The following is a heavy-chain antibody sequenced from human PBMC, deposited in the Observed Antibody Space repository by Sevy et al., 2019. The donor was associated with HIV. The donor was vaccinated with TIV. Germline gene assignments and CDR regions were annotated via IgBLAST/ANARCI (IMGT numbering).Heavy chain of an antibody. Sequence: GGSLRLSCAASGFAFSSYDMHWVRQAPGKGLEWVLYITSSGTTINYAASVKGRFTISRDNAKNSLYLQMNSLRVEDTAVYYCARDLPPSATIVPHFDYWGQGTLVTVSS. CDR3: ARDLPPSATIVPHFDY. CDR2: ITSSGTTI. CDR1: GFAFSSYD. J-gene: IGHJ4*02. D-gene: IGHD1-26*01. V-gene: IGHV3-48*03.